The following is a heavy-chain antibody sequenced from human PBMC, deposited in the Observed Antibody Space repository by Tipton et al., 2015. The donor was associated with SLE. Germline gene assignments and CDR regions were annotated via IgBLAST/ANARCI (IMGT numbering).Heavy chain of an antibody. CDR3: ARVFQGANWSYYFDL. D-gene: IGHD4/OR15-4a*01. J-gene: IGHJ2*01. Sequence: GLVKPSETLSLTCTFSGDSISGYYWSWIRQPPWKGLEWIGYIYYTGSTNYNPSRRSRITMSVDTSNNQFSLKLSSVTAADTAVYYCARVFQGANWSYYFDLWGPGTLVTVSS. CDR2: IYYTGST. V-gene: IGHV4-59*01. CDR1: GDSISGYY.